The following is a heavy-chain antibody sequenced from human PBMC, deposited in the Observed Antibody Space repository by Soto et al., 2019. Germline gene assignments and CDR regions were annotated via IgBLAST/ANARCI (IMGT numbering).Heavy chain of an antibody. CDR2: IYYSGST. V-gene: IGHV4-30-4*01. D-gene: IGHD2-2*01. Sequence: QVQLQESGPGLVKPSQTLSLTCTVSGGSISSGDYYWSWIRQPPGKGLEWIGYIYYSGSTYYNPSLKRRVTTSADASNNQLPRKLRPVTAADTAVYYCARGGSWALCATIDYWRKSTLVTLPS. J-gene: IGHJ4*02. CDR1: GGSISSGDYY. CDR3: ARGGSWALCATIDY.